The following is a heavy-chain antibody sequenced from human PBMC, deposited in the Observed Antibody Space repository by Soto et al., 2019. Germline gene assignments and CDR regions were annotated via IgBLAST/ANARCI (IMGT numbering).Heavy chain of an antibody. D-gene: IGHD3-10*01. CDR1: GFTFSSYS. V-gene: IGHV3-21*01. Sequence: GGSLRLSCAASGFTFSSYSMNWVRQAPGKGLEWVSSISSSSSYIYYADSVKGRFTISRDNSKNTLYLQMNSLRAEDTAVYYCARNYGSGSPYGMDVWGQGTTVTVSS. CDR3: ARNYGSGSPYGMDV. J-gene: IGHJ6*02. CDR2: ISSSSSYI.